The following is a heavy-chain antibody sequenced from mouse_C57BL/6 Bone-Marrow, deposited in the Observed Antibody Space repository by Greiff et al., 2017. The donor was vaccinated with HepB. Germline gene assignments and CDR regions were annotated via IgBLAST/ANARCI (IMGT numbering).Heavy chain of an antibody. CDR1: GYAFTNYL. D-gene: IGHD1-1*01. CDR3: ARSYYF. CDR2: INPGSGGT. V-gene: IGHV1-54*01. J-gene: IGHJ4*01. Sequence: VKLMESGAELVRPGTSVKVSCKASGYAFTNYLIEWVKQRPGQGLEWIGVINPGSGGTNYNEKFKGKATLTADKSSSTAYMQLSSLTSEDSAVYFCARSYYFWGQGTSVTVSS.